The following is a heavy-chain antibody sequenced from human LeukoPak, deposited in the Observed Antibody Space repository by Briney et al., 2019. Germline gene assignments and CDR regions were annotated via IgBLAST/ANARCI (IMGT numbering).Heavy chain of an antibody. CDR2: IYYSGST. J-gene: IGHJ5*02. D-gene: IGHD3-3*01. CDR3: ARHLTLYYDFWSGYYTAGRDNWFDP. CDR1: GGSISSSRYY. V-gene: IGHV4-39*01. Sequence: KSSETLSLTCTVSGGSISSSRYYWGWIRQPPGKGLEWIGSIYYSGSTYYNPSLKSRVTISVDTSKNQFSLKLSSVTAADTAVYYCARHLTLYYDFWSGYYTAGRDNWFDPWGQGTLVTVSS.